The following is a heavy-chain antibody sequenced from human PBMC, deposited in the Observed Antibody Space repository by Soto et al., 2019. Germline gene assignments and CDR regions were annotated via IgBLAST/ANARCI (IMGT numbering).Heavy chain of an antibody. CDR2: IVVGSGNT. D-gene: IGHD5-18*01. CDR1: GFTFTSSA. J-gene: IGHJ6*02. Sequence: SVKVSCKASGFTFTSSAVQWVRQARGQRLEWIGWIVVGSGNTNYAQKFQERVTITRDMSTSTAYMELSSLRSEDTAVYYCATLSGVETATGGFYYYGMDVWGQGTMVTVSS. CDR3: ATLSGVETATGGFYYYGMDV. V-gene: IGHV1-58*01.